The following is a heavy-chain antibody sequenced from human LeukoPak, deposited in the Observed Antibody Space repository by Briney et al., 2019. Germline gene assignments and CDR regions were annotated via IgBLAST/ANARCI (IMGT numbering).Heavy chain of an antibody. CDR2: ISSSSSTI. CDR1: GFTFSSYS. V-gene: IGHV3-48*01. D-gene: IGHD6-19*01. CDR3: AKGAGSSSFFYLRDPYFQH. Sequence: GGSLRLSCAASGFTFSSYSMNWVRQAPGKGLEWVSYISSSSSTIYYADSVKGRFTISRDNAKNSLYLQMNSLGPEDTASYYCAKGAGSSSFFYLRDPYFQHWGQGTLVTVSS. J-gene: IGHJ1*01.